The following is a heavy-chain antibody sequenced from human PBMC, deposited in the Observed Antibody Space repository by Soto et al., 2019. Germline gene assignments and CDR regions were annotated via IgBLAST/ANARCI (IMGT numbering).Heavy chain of an antibody. J-gene: IGHJ3*01. CDR1: GGTLNKHA. D-gene: IGHD6-19*01. V-gene: IGHV1-69*01. Sequence: QVQLVQSGAEVKKPGSSVKVSCKASGGTLNKHAITWVRRAPGEGLEWLGGIIPMFGIPNYSQKFQGRVTITADDSTNTSHMELTSLPSDDTAVYYCARGGTSGWLKGAYDVWGQGTMVTVSS. CDR2: IIPMFGIP. CDR3: ARGGTSGWLKGAYDV.